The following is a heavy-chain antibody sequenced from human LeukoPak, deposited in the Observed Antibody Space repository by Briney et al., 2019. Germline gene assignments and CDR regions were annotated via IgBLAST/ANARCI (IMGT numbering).Heavy chain of an antibody. D-gene: IGHD3-10*01. V-gene: IGHV4-4*07. Sequence: PSETLSLTCTVSGGSIGTYYWSWIRQPAGKGLEWIGRTYFSGITNFNPSLKGRVTISVDTSKNQFSLKLSSVTAADTAVYYCARLLRFGELFPSSYFDYWGQGTLVTVSS. CDR1: GGSIGTYY. J-gene: IGHJ4*02. CDR2: TYFSGIT. CDR3: ARLLRFGELFPSSYFDY.